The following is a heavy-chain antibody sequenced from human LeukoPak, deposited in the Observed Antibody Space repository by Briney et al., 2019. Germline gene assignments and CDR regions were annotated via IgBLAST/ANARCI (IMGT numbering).Heavy chain of an antibody. CDR2: IYYSGST. D-gene: IGHD3-22*01. CDR3: ARGYYDSSENSEDAFDI. CDR1: GGSISSGGYY. J-gene: IGHJ3*02. V-gene: IGHV4-31*03. Sequence: SQTLSLTCTVSGGSISSGGYYWSWIRQHPGKGLEWIGYIYYSGSTYHNPSLKSRVTISVDTSKNQFSLKLSSVTAADTAVYYCARGYYDSSENSEDAFDIWGQGTMVTVSS.